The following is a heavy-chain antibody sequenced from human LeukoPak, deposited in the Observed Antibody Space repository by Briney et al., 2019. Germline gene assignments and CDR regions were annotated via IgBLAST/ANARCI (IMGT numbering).Heavy chain of an antibody. J-gene: IGHJ4*02. Sequence: PSETLSLTCTVSGGSISSYYWSWIRQPPGKGLEWIGYIYYSGSTNYNPSLKSRATISVDTSKNQFSLKLSSVTAADTAVYYCARESPDYYDNQFDYWGQGTLVTVSS. CDR1: GGSISSYY. CDR2: IYYSGST. D-gene: IGHD3-22*01. CDR3: ARESPDYYDNQFDY. V-gene: IGHV4-59*01.